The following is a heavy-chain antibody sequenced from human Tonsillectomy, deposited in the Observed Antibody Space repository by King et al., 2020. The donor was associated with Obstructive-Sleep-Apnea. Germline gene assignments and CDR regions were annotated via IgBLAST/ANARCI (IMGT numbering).Heavy chain of an antibody. CDR2: IYYSGST. CDR1: GGSISSSSYY. J-gene: IGHJ3*02. D-gene: IGHD3-3*01. V-gene: IGHV4-39*07. CDR3: ASLYYDFWSGYYESAFDI. Sequence: VQLQESGPGLVKPSETLSLTCTVSGGSISSSSYYWGWIRQPPGKGLEWIGNIYYSGSTYYNPSLKSRVTISVDTSKNQFSLKLNSVTAAVTAVYYCASLYYDFWSGYYESAFDIWGQGTMVTVSS.